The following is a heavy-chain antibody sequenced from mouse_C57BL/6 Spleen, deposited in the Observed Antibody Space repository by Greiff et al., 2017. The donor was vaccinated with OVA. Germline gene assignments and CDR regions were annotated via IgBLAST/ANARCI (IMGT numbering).Heavy chain of an antibody. J-gene: IGHJ3*01. D-gene: IGHD1-1*01. CDR3: ASWGCVSSSFAY. Sequence: EVQLLESGGGLVKPGGSLKLSCAASGFTFSDYGMHWVRQAPGKGLEWVAYISSGSSTTYYADTVKGRVTITRDNAKNTPFLQLTSLRTKDTSICACASWGCVSSSFAYWGQGTLVTVSA. CDR2: ISSGSSTT. V-gene: IGHV5-17*01. CDR1: GFTFSDYG.